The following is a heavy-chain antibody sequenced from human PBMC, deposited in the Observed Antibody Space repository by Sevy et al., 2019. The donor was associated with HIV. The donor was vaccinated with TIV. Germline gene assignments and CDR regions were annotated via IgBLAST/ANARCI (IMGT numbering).Heavy chain of an antibody. CDR1: GGTFSNSA. CDR2: IIPIFGRT. V-gene: IGHV1-69*13. CDR3: ARDPLPSSVSGGAFDI. J-gene: IGHJ3*02. Sequence: ASVKVSCKASGGTFSNSAINWVRQAPGQGLEWMGGIIPIFGRTHYAQKFQGRVSITADESTITAFMELSSLRSEDTAMYYCARDPLPSSVSGGAFDIWGQGTVVTVSS. D-gene: IGHD3-22*01.